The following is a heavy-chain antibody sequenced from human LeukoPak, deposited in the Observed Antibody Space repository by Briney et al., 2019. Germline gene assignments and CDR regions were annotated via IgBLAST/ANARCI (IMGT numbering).Heavy chain of an antibody. J-gene: IGHJ4*02. Sequence: GESLKISCKGSGYSFTTYWIGWVRQMPGRGLEWMGMLYPDGSATTYHPSFEGRVTISADKSVTTAYLEWNSLKASDSALYYCVRQGLQSGTYPAFWGPGTLVTVSS. CDR1: GYSFTTYW. V-gene: IGHV5-51*01. CDR3: VRQGLQSGTYPAF. D-gene: IGHD1-26*01. CDR2: LYPDGSAT.